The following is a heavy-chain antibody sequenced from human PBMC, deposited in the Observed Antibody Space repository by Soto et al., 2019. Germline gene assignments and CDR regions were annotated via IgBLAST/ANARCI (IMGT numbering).Heavy chain of an antibody. CDR3: VKVSTFYDILTGYYSTNFFDP. CDR2: ISSDGDIT. Sequence: GGSLRLSCSASGFTFSEYSMHWVRQAPGKGLQYVSTISSDGDITYYADSVKGRFTISRDNSKNTLYLQMNSLRPEDTAVYYCVKVSTFYDILTGYYSTNFFDPWGQGTLVTVSS. D-gene: IGHD3-9*01. CDR1: GFTFSEYS. J-gene: IGHJ5*02. V-gene: IGHV3-64D*06.